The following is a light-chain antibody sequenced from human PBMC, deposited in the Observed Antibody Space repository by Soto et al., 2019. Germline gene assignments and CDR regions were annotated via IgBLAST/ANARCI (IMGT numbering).Light chain of an antibody. CDR2: GAS. J-gene: IGKJ5*01. CDR3: QQRSNWPPIT. Sequence: EIVLTQSPGTLSLSPGERATLSCRASQRVRSNYLAWYQKKPGQAPRVLIYGASSRATGIPDRFSGSGSGTDFTLTISSLEPEDAAVYYCQQRSNWPPITFGQGTRLEI. V-gene: IGKV3D-20*02. CDR1: QRVRSNY.